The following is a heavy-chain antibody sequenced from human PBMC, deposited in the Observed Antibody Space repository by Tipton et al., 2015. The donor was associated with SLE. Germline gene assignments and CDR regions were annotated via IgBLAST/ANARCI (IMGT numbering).Heavy chain of an antibody. D-gene: IGHD3-10*01. CDR2: ISFDGSNK. J-gene: IGHJ6*03. V-gene: IGHV3-30*18. Sequence: RSLRLSCAASGFTFSNYGVHWVRQAPGKGLEWVAVISFDGSNKYYADSVTGRFTISRDNSKNTLYLQMNSLRAEDTAVYYCAKDSGYYGSGSYSMLYYNYYYMDVWGKGTTVTVSS. CDR3: AKDSGYYGSGSYSMLYYNYYYMDV. CDR1: GFTFSNYG.